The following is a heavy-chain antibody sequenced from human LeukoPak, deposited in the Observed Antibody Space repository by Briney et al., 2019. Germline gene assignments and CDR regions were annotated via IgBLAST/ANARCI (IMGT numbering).Heavy chain of an antibody. V-gene: IGHV1-2*02. CDR3: ATGSSLDGSSGWPTHYY. Sequence: ASVKVSCKASGYTFTGCYMHWVRQARGQGLEWMGWINPDSGGTHYAQKFQDRVTMTRDTSISTAYMELSSLRSDDTALYYCATGSSLDGSSGWPTHYYWGQGALVTVSS. J-gene: IGHJ4*02. D-gene: IGHD6-19*01. CDR1: GYTFTGCY. CDR2: INPDSGGT.